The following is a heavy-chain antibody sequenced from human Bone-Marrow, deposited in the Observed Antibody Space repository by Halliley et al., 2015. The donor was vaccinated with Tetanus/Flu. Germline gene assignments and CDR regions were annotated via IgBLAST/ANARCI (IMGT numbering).Heavy chain of an antibody. V-gene: IGHV3-23*01. Sequence: SLRLSCAASGFTFSSYALSWVRQAPGKGLEWVSAISGSGDSTYYADSVKGRFTISRDNSKNTLYLQMNSLRAEDTAIYYCAKIPPQYCSGGSCYGQYFQQWGQGTQVTVSS. CDR2: ISGSGDST. J-gene: IGHJ1*01. D-gene: IGHD2-15*01. CDR3: AKIPPQYCSGGSCYGQYFQQ. CDR1: GFTFSSYA.